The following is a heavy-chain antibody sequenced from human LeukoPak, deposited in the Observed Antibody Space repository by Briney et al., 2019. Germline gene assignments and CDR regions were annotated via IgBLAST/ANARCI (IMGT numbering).Heavy chain of an antibody. V-gene: IGHV3-64D*06. Sequence: GGSLRLSCSVSGFTFSNYAMHWVRQAPGKGLEYVSAISSDGGGTYYADSVKGRFTISRDNSENSLYLQMSSLRAEDTAVYYCVNLGYCSTPTCPWGWAQGTLVIVSS. CDR3: VNLGYCSTPTCPWG. D-gene: IGHD2-2*01. CDR2: ISSDGGGT. J-gene: IGHJ4*02. CDR1: GFTFSNYA.